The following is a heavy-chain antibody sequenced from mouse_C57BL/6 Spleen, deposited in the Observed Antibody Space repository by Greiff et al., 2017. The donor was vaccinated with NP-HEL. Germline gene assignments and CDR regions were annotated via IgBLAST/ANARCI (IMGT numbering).Heavy chain of an antibody. CDR2: ISYDGSN. J-gene: IGHJ2*01. CDR3: ATYYSNYLYYFDY. CDR1: GYSITSGYY. Sequence: EVKLQESGPGLVKPSQSLSLTCSVTGYSITSGYYWNWIRQFPGNKLEWMGYISYDGSNNYNPSLKNRISITRDTSKNQFFLKLNSVTTEDTATYYCATYYSNYLYYFDYWGQGTTLTVSS. D-gene: IGHD2-5*01. V-gene: IGHV3-6*01.